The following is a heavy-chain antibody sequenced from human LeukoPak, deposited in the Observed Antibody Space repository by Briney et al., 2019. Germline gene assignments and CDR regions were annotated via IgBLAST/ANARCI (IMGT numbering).Heavy chain of an antibody. D-gene: IGHD2-2*01. J-gene: IGHJ4*02. CDR1: GFTFEDHV. CDR3: AKDLGGSATTV. Sequence: PGGSLRLSCAASGFTFEDHVMHWVRQAPGKGLVWVSSISWSGDRMGYADAVKGRFTISRDNAKNSLFLQMNSLRVEDTALYYCAKDLGGSATTVWGQGTLVTVSS. CDR2: ISWSGDRM. V-gene: IGHV3-9*01.